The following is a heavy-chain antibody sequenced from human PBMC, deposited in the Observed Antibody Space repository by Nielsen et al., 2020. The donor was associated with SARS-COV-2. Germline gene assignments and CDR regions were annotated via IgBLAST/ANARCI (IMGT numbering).Heavy chain of an antibody. V-gene: IGHV1-69*13. CDR1: GGTFSSYA. CDR2: IIPIFGTA. D-gene: IGHD3-3*01. Sequence: LVKVSCKASGGTFSSYAISWVRQAPGQGLEWMGGIIPIFGTANYAQKFQGRVTITADESTSTAYMELSSLRSEDTAVYYCARTYYDFWSGYFYYYYMDVWGKGTTVTVSS. CDR3: ARTYYDFWSGYFYYYYMDV. J-gene: IGHJ6*03.